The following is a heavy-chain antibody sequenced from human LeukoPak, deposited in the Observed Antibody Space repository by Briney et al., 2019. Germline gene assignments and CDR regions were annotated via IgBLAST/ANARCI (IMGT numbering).Heavy chain of an antibody. CDR2: IYYSGST. D-gene: IGHD5-18*01. J-gene: IGHJ4*02. Sequence: SETLSLTCTVSGGSISSGGYYWSWIRQHPGKGLEWIGYIYYSGSTYYNPSLKSRVTISVDTSKNQFSLKLSSVTAADTAVYYCAREWIQLWPGFDYWGQGALVTVSS. V-gene: IGHV4-31*03. CDR3: AREWIQLWPGFDY. CDR1: GGSISSGGYY.